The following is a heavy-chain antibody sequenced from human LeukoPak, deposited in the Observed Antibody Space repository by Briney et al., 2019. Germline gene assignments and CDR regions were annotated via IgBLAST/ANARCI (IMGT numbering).Heavy chain of an antibody. Sequence: GGSLRLSCAASGFTFSDYWMSWVRQAPGKGLEWVANIKQDGSKKNYVDSVKGRFTISRDNAKNSLYLQMNSPRAEDTAVYYCARRYFDYWGQGTLVTVSS. J-gene: IGHJ4*02. CDR3: ARRYFDY. CDR2: IKQDGSKK. CDR1: GFTFSDYW. V-gene: IGHV3-7*01.